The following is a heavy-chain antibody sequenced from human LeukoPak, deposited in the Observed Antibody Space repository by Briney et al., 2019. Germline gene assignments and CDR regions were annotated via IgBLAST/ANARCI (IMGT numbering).Heavy chain of an antibody. D-gene: IGHD3-22*01. CDR3: ARETYDYDSGAYYYVFDS. CDR2: IYYTGST. J-gene: IGHJ4*02. V-gene: IGHV4-59*01. Sequence: PSETLSLTCTVSGGSINSYHWSWIRQAPGKGLECIGYIYYTGSTSYNPSLRSRVAISVDMSEAQFSLSLSSVTAADTAVYYCARETYDYDSGAYYYVFDSWGQGTLVTVSS. CDR1: GGSINSYH.